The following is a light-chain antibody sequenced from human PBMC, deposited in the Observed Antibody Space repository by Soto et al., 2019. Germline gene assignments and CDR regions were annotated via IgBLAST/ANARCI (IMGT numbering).Light chain of an antibody. V-gene: IGLV2-23*02. J-gene: IGLJ1*01. CDR1: SSDVGSYNL. CDR3: CSYAGSSTPYV. Sequence: QSALTQPASVSGSPGQSITISCTGTSSDVGSYNLVSWYQQHPGKAPKLMIYEVSKRPSGVSNRFSGSKSGNTASLTISGLQGEDEADYYCCSYAGSSTPYVFGTGTKVTVL. CDR2: EVS.